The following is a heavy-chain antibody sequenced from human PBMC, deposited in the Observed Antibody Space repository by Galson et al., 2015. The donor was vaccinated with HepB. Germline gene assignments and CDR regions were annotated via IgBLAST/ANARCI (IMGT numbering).Heavy chain of an antibody. CDR1: GFTFSSYA. D-gene: IGHD2-21*01. CDR3: ARGDSAGDSHPYYFDY. CDR2: MSYDGSNK. V-gene: IGHV3-30-3*01. Sequence: SLRLSCAASGFTFSSYAMHWVRQAPGKGLEWVAVMSYDGSNKYYADSVKGRFTISRDISKNTLYLQMNSLRGEDTAVYHCARGDSAGDSHPYYFDYWGQGTLVTVSS. J-gene: IGHJ4*02.